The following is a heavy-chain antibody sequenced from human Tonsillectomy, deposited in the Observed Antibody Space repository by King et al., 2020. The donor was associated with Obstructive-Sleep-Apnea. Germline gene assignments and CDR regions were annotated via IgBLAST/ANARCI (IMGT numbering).Heavy chain of an antibody. D-gene: IGHD6-13*01. CDR3: AKDIYGWRQQPNYYYYGMDV. Sequence: VQLVESGGGLVQPGRSLRLSCAASGFTFDDYAMHWVRQAPGKGLEWVSGISWNSGSIGYADSVKGRFTISRDNAKNSLYLQMNSLRAEDTALYYCAKDIYGWRQQPNYYYYGMDVWGHGTTVTVSS. CDR1: GFTFDDYA. J-gene: IGHJ6*02. CDR2: ISWNSGSI. V-gene: IGHV3-9*01.